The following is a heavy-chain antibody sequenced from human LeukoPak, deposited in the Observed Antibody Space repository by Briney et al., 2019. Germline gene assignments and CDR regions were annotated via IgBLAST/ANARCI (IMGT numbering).Heavy chain of an antibody. CDR3: VRKNRDFNAAFDI. V-gene: IGHV3-53*01. J-gene: IGHJ3*02. D-gene: IGHD2-21*02. CDR1: GFTVSNNY. Sequence: PGGSLRLSCAPSGFTVSNNYMSWVRHAQGKGLEWVSITYSNSHTNYVDCVKGRFTISRYTSQNTLSLQMNSLRAEDRAVYYCVRKNRDFNAAFDIWGQRTVVTVSS. CDR2: TYSNSHT.